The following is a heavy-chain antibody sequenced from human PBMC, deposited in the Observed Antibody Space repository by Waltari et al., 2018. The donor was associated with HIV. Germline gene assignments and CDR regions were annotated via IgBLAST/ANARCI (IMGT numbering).Heavy chain of an antibody. V-gene: IGHV3-21*01. Sequence: EVQLVESGGGLVKPGGSLRLSCGPSGFTFSGHSINWVRQAPGKGLEWVSSIISSSTYIYYADSVKGRFTISRDNAKNSVFLQMNSLRADDTAIYYCVRLLSYYDGSGYSWYFDLWGRGTLVTVSS. J-gene: IGHJ2*01. CDR2: IISSSTYI. D-gene: IGHD3-22*01. CDR3: VRLLSYYDGSGYSWYFDL. CDR1: GFTFSGHS.